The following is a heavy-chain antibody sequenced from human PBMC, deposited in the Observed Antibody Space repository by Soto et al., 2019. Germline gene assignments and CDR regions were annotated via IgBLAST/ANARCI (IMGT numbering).Heavy chain of an antibody. Sequence: PSETLSLTCAVSGGSISSGGYSWSWIRQPPGKGLEWIGYIYHSGSTYYNPSLKSRVTISVDRSKNQFSLKLSSVTAADTAVYYCARSPDSSGYYPRWYYYGMDVWGQGTTVPVSS. CDR1: GGSISSGGYS. CDR2: IYHSGST. V-gene: IGHV4-30-2*01. J-gene: IGHJ6*02. CDR3: ARSPDSSGYYPRWYYYGMDV. D-gene: IGHD3-22*01.